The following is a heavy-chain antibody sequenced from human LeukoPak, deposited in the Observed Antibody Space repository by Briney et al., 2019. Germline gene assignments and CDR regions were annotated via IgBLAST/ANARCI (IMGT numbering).Heavy chain of an antibody. Sequence: ASVKVSCKASGYTFTSFGISWVRQAPGQGLEWMGWISAYNGKTNYAQKLQGRVTMTTDTSPSTAYMELRSMRSDNTAVYYCARTTVTTRGGWFDPWGQGTLVTVSS. D-gene: IGHD4-17*01. CDR1: GYTFTSFG. J-gene: IGHJ5*02. CDR3: ARTTVTTRGGWFDP. CDR2: ISAYNGKT. V-gene: IGHV1-18*01.